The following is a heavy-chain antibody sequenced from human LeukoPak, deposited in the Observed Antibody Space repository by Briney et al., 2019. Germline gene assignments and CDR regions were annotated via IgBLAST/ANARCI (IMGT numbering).Heavy chain of an antibody. Sequence: SETLSLTCTVSGGSVSSYYWSWIRQPPGKGLEWIGYIYYSGSTNYNPSLKSRVTISVDTSKNQFSLKLSSVTAADTAVYYCARRGDFWSGFDPWGQGTLVTVSS. CDR3: ARRGDFWSGFDP. D-gene: IGHD3-3*01. J-gene: IGHJ5*02. CDR2: IYYSGST. CDR1: GGSVSSYY. V-gene: IGHV4-59*02.